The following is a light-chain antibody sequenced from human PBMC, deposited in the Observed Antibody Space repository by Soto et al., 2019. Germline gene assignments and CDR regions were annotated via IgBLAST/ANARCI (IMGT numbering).Light chain of an antibody. Sequence: DIQMTQSPSSLSASVGDRVTITCRASQSISNYLNWYQQKPGKAPKLLIYAASSLQSGVPSRFSGSGSGTDFTLTISSLQPEDFATYYCQQSYSTLSWTFGQGTKVDI. CDR2: AAS. CDR3: QQSYSTLSWT. V-gene: IGKV1-39*01. CDR1: QSISNY. J-gene: IGKJ1*01.